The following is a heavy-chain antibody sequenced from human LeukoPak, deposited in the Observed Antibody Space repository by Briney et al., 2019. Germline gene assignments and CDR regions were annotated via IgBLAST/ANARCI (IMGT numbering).Heavy chain of an antibody. CDR2: INHNSGGT. CDR1: GYSFIGYY. V-gene: IGHV1-2*02. CDR3: AREGSGYPY. D-gene: IGHD5-12*01. Sequence: ASVKVSCKASGYSFIGYYMHWVRQAPGQGLEWMGWINHNSGGTNYAQKFQGRVTMTRDTSISTAYMEVSRLTSDDTAVFYCAREGSGYPYWGQGTLVTVSS. J-gene: IGHJ4*02.